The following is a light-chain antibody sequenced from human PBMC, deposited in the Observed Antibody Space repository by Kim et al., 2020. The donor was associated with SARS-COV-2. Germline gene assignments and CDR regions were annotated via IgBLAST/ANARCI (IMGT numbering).Light chain of an antibody. J-gene: IGLJ3*02. CDR2: AVS. Sequence: GQSSTLSCTGTSSDVGDYKYVSWYQQHPGKAPKLMIYAVSERPSGVSNRFSGSKSGNTASLTISGLQAEDEADYYCSSYTSSSSWVFGGGTQLTVL. CDR1: SSDVGDYKY. V-gene: IGLV2-14*04. CDR3: SSYTSSSSWV.